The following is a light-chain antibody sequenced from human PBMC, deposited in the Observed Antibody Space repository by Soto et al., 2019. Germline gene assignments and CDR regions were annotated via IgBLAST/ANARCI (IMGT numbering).Light chain of an antibody. J-gene: IGLJ2*01. Sequence: QSALTQPPSASGSPGQSVTISCTGTSSDVGGYNYVSWYQQHPGKAPKLMIYEVNKRPSGVPDRFSGSKSGNTASLTVSGLQAEDEAEYFCSAWDDSLQSVLFGGGTKLTVL. CDR1: SSDVGGYNY. CDR2: EVN. V-gene: IGLV2-8*01. CDR3: SAWDDSLQSVL.